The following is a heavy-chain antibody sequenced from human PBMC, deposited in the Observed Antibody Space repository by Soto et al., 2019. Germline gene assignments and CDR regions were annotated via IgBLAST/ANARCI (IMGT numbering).Heavy chain of an antibody. CDR1: GGSISSYY. D-gene: IGHD4-4*01. V-gene: IGHV4-59*08. CDR2: IYYSGST. CDR3: ARRDFYSNHLDY. J-gene: IGHJ4*02. Sequence: ASETLSLTCTVSGGSISSYYWSWIRQPPGKGLEWIGYIYYSGSTNYNPSLKSRVTISVDTSKNQFSLKLSSVTAADTAVYYCARRDFYSNHLDYWGQGTLVSVSS.